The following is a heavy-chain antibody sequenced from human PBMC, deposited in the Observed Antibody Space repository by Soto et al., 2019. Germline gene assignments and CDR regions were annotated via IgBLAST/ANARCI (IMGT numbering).Heavy chain of an antibody. CDR3: ARERVPAAKRGYYYGMDV. Sequence: GGSLRLSCAASGFTLSSYSMNWVRQAPGKGLEWVSYISSSSSTIYYADSVKGRFTISRDNAKNSLYLQMNSLRDEDTAVYYCARERVPAAKRGYYYGMDVWGQGTTVTSP. CDR2: ISSSSSTI. V-gene: IGHV3-48*02. J-gene: IGHJ6*02. D-gene: IGHD2-2*01. CDR1: GFTLSSYS.